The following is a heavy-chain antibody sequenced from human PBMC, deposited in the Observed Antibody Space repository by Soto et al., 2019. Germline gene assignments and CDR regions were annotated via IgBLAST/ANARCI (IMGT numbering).Heavy chain of an antibody. D-gene: IGHD4-17*01. Sequence: SETLSLTCTVSGGSISSFYWSWVRQTPGKGLEWIGYISYSGSTNYNPSLNSRVTISVDTSKKQFSLKLTSVTTADTAVYYCARRYGRAFDIWGQGTMVTVSS. CDR2: ISYSGST. CDR3: ARRYGRAFDI. V-gene: IGHV4-59*01. CDR1: GGSISSFY. J-gene: IGHJ3*02.